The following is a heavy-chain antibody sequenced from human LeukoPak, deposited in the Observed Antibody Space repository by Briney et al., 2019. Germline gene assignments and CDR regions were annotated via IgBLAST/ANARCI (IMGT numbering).Heavy chain of an antibody. Sequence: SETLSLTRTVSGGSISSYYWSWIRQPPGKGLEWIGYIYTSGSTNYNPSLKSRVTISVDTSKNQFSLKLSSVTAADTAVYYCARHNQYSSSPLDYWGQGTLVTVSS. CDR2: IYTSGST. CDR3: ARHNQYSSSPLDY. D-gene: IGHD6-6*01. V-gene: IGHV4-4*09. CDR1: GGSISSYY. J-gene: IGHJ4*02.